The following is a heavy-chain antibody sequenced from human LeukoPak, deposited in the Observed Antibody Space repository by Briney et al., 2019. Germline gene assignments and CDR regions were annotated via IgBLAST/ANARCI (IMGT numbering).Heavy chain of an antibody. CDR3: ARLNCSGGSCYSVDH. Sequence: SETLSLTCTVSGGSVSSSSYYWGWIRQPPGKGLEWIGEITHSGTTNYNPSLESRLTISIDTSKNQFSLKLSSVTAADTAVYYCARLNCSGGSCYSVDHWGQGTLVTVSS. J-gene: IGHJ5*02. D-gene: IGHD2-15*01. CDR1: GGSVSSSSYY. V-gene: IGHV4-39*07. CDR2: ITHSGTT.